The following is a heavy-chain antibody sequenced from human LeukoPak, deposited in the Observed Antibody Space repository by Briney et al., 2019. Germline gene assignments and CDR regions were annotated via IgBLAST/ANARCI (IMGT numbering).Heavy chain of an antibody. CDR1: GFTFGNYA. CDR2: IRSDGSDK. CDR3: AKDIAAAGGPCAY. V-gene: IGHV3-30*02. J-gene: IGHJ4*02. Sequence: GGSLRLSCAASGFTFGNYAMHWVRQAPGKGLEWVALIRSDGSDKYYADSVKGRFTISRDNSKNTLFLQMNSLRAEDTAVYYCAKDIAAAGGPCAYWGRGTLVTVSS. D-gene: IGHD6-13*01.